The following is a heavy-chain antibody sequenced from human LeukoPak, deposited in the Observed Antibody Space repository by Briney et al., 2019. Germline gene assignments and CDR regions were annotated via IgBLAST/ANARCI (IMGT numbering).Heavy chain of an antibody. J-gene: IGHJ3*02. Sequence: ASVKVSCKASGYTFTSYYMHWVRQAPGQGLEWMGIINPSGGSTSYAQKFQGRVTMTRDTSTSTVYMELSSLRSEDTAVYYCATLSHSSGWDDAFDIWGQGTMVTVSS. V-gene: IGHV1-46*01. CDR1: GYTFTSYY. CDR3: ATLSHSSGWDDAFDI. D-gene: IGHD6-19*01. CDR2: INPSGGST.